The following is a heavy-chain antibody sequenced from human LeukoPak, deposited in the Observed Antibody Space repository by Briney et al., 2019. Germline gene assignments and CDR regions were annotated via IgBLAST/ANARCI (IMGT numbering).Heavy chain of an antibody. J-gene: IGHJ4*02. CDR3: ATDYYDSSGYSTALGY. CDR1: GYTFTGYY. Sequence: ASVKVSCKASGYTFTGYYMHWVRQAPGQGLEWMGWINPNSGGTNYALKFQGRVTMTRDTSISTAYMELSRLRSDDTAVYYCATDYYDSSGYSTALGYWGQGTLVTVSS. V-gene: IGHV1-2*02. CDR2: INPNSGGT. D-gene: IGHD3-22*01.